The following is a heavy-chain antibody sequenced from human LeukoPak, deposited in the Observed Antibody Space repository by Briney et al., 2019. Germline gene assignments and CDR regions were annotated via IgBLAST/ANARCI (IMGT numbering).Heavy chain of an antibody. CDR3: ARVRIVVVTASYYFDY. D-gene: IGHD2-21*02. CDR1: GGSISSGGYY. Sequence: SETLSLTCTVSGGSISSGGYYWSWVRQHPGKGLEWIGYIYYSGSTYYNPSLKSRVTISVDTSKNQFSLKLSSVTAADTAVYYCARVRIVVVTASYYFDYWGQGTLVTVSS. J-gene: IGHJ4*02. CDR2: IYYSGST. V-gene: IGHV4-31*03.